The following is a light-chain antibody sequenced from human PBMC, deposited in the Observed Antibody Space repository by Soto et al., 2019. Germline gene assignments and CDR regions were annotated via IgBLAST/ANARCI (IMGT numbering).Light chain of an antibody. CDR1: QNINTA. Sequence: EIVMTQSPASLSVSPGERVALSCRASQNINTALAWYQQKPGQAPRLLIYDVSDRATGIPARFSGSGSGTDFNLTISSLEPEDFAVYYCQHRYNWLITFGQGTRLEIK. CDR2: DVS. J-gene: IGKJ5*01. V-gene: IGKV3-11*01. CDR3: QHRYNWLIT.